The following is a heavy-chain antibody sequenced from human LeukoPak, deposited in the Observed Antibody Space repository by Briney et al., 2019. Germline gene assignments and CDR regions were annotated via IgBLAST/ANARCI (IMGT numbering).Heavy chain of an antibody. V-gene: IGHV3-48*02. CDR2: ISSSSSTI. D-gene: IGHD5-18*01. CDR3: ARDTPGYSYGYFVY. J-gene: IGHJ4*02. Sequence: GGSLRLSCAASGFTFSNYWIHWVRHAPGKGLEWVSYISSSSSTIYYADSVKGRFTISRDNAKNSLYLQMNSLRDEDTAVYYCARDTPGYSYGYFVYWGQGTLVTVSS. CDR1: GFTFSNYW.